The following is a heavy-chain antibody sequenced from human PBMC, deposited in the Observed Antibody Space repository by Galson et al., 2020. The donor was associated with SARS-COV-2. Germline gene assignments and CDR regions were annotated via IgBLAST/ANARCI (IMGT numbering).Heavy chain of an antibody. Sequence: GGSLRLSCAASGFTFDDYAMHWVRQAPGKGLEWVSGISWNSGSIGYADSVKGRFTISRDNAKNSLYLQMNSLRAEDTALYYCAKDIGWGYPSLRDHVAFDIWGQGTMVTVSS. CDR2: ISWNSGSI. CDR1: GFTFDDYA. J-gene: IGHJ3*02. D-gene: IGHD5-12*01. V-gene: IGHV3-9*01. CDR3: AKDIGWGYPSLRDHVAFDI.